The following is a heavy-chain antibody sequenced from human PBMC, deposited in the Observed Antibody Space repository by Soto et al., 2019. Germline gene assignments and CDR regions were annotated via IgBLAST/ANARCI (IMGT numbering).Heavy chain of an antibody. D-gene: IGHD4-17*01. J-gene: IGHJ3*02. CDR1: GFTFDDYA. CDR3: AKDPNGDYIGGFDM. V-gene: IGHV3-23*01. Sequence: GGSLRLSCAASGFTFDDYAMSWVRQAPGKGLEWVSGVGATGSNIHYADSVRGRFAISRDISKNTLYLQMNSLRVDDTAVYYCAKDPNGDYIGGFDMLGQGTMVTVSS. CDR2: VGATGSNI.